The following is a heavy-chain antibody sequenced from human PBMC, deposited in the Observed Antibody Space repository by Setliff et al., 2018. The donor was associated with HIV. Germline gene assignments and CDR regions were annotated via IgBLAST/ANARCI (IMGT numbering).Heavy chain of an antibody. CDR3: ARRFLEWFPPSYFYYYMDV. V-gene: IGHV4-59*11. CDR1: GGSIRSHY. D-gene: IGHD3-3*01. Sequence: SETLSLTCTVSGGSIRSHYWSWIRQSPGKGLEYIGCIYYNGSTNYNPSLQSRVTISVETSKNQFSLKLSSVTAADTAVYYCARRFLEWFPPSYFYYYMDVWGKGTTVTVTS. J-gene: IGHJ6*03. CDR2: IYYNGST.